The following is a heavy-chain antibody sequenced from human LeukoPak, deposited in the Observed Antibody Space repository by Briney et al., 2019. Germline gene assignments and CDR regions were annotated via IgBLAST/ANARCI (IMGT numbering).Heavy chain of an antibody. Sequence: ASVKVSCTASGYTFTSYYMHWVRQAPGQGLEWMGIINPSGGSTSYAQKFQGRVTMTRDTSTSTVYMELSSLRSEDTAVYYCARGHYDSSGYYGVYYYYGMDVWGQGTTVTVSS. J-gene: IGHJ6*02. CDR2: INPSGGST. V-gene: IGHV1-46*01. D-gene: IGHD3-22*01. CDR3: ARGHYDSSGYYGVYYYYGMDV. CDR1: GYTFTSYY.